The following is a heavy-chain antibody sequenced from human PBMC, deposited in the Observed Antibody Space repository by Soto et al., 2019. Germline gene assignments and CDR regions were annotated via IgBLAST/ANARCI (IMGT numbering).Heavy chain of an antibody. V-gene: IGHV3-7*01. D-gene: IGHD5-12*01. CDR3: ARARDGYNSVFDY. J-gene: IGHJ4*02. Sequence: GGSLRLSCAASGFTFSSYWMSWVRQAPGKGLEWVANIKQDGSEKYYVDSVKGRFTISRDNAKNSLYLQMNSLRAEDTAVYYCARARDGYNSVFDYWGQGTLVTVSS. CDR2: IKQDGSEK. CDR1: GFTFSSYW.